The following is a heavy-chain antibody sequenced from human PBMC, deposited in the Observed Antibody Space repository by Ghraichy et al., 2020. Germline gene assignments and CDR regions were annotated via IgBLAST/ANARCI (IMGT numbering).Heavy chain of an antibody. CDR2: INSDGSTT. D-gene: IGHD3-22*01. J-gene: IGHJ6*02. CDR3: AVGYDSSGSYGMDV. Sequence: GGSLRLSCAASGFTFSTYWMHWVRQAPGKGLVWVSRINSDGSTTNYADSVKGRFTISRDNAKNTLYLQMNSLRGEDTAVYYCAVGYDSSGSYGMDVWGQGTTVAVS. V-gene: IGHV3-74*01. CDR1: GFTFSTYW.